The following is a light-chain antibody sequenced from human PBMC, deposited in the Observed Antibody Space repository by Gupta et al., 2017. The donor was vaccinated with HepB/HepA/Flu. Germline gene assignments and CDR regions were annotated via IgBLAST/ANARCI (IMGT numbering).Light chain of an antibody. CDR1: QDVHTN. CDR3: QQYNNWPWT. CDR2: GAS. J-gene: IGKJ1*01. Sequence: EIVMTQSPATLSVSPGERVAFSCRASQDVHTNLAWMQQKPGQAPKVLFYGASARATGVPARFIGSGSRKEFTLTITSLQSEDVAVYVCQQYNNWPWTFGQGTKVEI. V-gene: IGKV3-15*01.